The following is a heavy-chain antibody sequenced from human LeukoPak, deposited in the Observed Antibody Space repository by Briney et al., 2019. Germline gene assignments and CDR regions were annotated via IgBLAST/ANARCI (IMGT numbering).Heavy chain of an antibody. CDR3: ARQGLYDSSDFWTFQH. D-gene: IGHD3/OR15-3a*01. CDR1: GFTFRSYA. CDR2: ISGSGGST. Sequence: PGGSLRLSCAASGFTFRSYAMSWVRQAPGKGLEWVSAISGSGGSTYYADSLKGRFTISRDNAKNSVYLQMNSLRAEDTAVYYCARQGLYDSSDFWTFQHWGQGTLVTVSS. J-gene: IGHJ1*01. V-gene: IGHV3-23*01.